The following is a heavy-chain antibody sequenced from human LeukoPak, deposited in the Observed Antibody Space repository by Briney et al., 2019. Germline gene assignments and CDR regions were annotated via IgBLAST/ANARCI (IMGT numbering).Heavy chain of an antibody. CDR3: ARDGPLFGVPKDYFDY. V-gene: IGHV3-48*02. CDR2: ISSSSSTI. Sequence: GGSLSLSCAASGFTFSSYSMNWVRQAPGKGLEWVSYISSSSSTIYYADSVKGRFTISRDNAKNSLYLQMNSLRDEDTAVYYCARDGPLFGVPKDYFDYWGQGTLVTVSS. CDR1: GFTFSSYS. J-gene: IGHJ4*02. D-gene: IGHD3-3*01.